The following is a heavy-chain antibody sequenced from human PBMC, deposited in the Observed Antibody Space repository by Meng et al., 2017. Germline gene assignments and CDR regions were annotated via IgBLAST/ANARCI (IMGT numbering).Heavy chain of an antibody. CDR2: INHSGST. Sequence: VQLPQGGAGLLKPSETRSLTCAVYGGAFSGYDWGWIRQPPGKGLEWIEEINHSGSTNYNPSLKSRVTISVDTSKNQFSLKLSSVTAADTAVYYCARGVRLPDYWGQGTLVTVSS. D-gene: IGHD2-15*01. CDR3: ARGVRLPDY. J-gene: IGHJ4*02. CDR1: GGAFSGYD. V-gene: IGHV4-34*01.